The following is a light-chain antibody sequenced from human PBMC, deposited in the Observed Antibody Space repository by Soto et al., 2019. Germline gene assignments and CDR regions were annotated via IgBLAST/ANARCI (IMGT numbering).Light chain of an antibody. CDR3: AAWDDTLSVLV. Sequence: QSVLTQPPSTSGTPGQRVTISCSGSRSNIGRSNVNWYQQLPGTAPKVLVYSTNQRPSGVPDRFSGSKSGTSASLAISGLQSEDEADYYCAAWDDTLSVLVFGGGTKVTVL. J-gene: IGLJ3*02. V-gene: IGLV1-44*01. CDR2: STN. CDR1: RSNIGRSN.